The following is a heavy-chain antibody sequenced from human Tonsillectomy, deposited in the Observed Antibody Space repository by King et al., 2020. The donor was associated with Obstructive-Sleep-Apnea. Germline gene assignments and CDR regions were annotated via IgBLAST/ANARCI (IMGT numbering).Heavy chain of an antibody. CDR3: ARGVYGDPHGGDYYFDY. V-gene: IGHV1-69*10. D-gene: IGHD3-10*01. J-gene: IGHJ4*02. CDR2: IIPILGIA. Sequence: QLVQSGAEVKKPGSSVKVSCKASGGTFSSYAISWVRQAPGQGLEWMGGIIPILGIANYAQKFQGRVTITADKSTSTAYMELSSLRSEDTAVYYCARGVYGDPHGGDYYFDYWGQGTLVTVSS. CDR1: GGTFSSYA.